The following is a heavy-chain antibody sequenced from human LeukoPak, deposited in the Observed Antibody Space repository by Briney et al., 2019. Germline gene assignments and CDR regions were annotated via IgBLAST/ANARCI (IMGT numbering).Heavy chain of an antibody. V-gene: IGHV4-39*01. CDR1: AGSISSSGFD. CDR2: INYSGST. CDR3: ARQDHNDHGDPNWFDP. D-gene: IGHD4-17*01. J-gene: IGHJ5*02. Sequence: SKTLSLTCTVSAGSISSSGFDWGWIRQPPGKGLECIGTINYSGSTFYSSSLRSRVTISVDTSKNQLSLKLSSVTAADTAVYYCARQDHNDHGDPNWFDPWGHGTLVTVSS.